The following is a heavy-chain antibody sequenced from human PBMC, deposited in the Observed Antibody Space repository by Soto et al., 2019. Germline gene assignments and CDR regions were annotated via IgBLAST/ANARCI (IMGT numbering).Heavy chain of an antibody. CDR3: VKERYAQLWLEDYGMDV. V-gene: IGHV3-30*18. Sequence: GGSLRLSCAASGFTFSSYGIHWVRQAPGKGLEWVAPISYDGTDKYYADSVKGRSTISRDNSKNTLYLQMSSLGPEDTAVYYCVKERYAQLWLEDYGMDVWGQGTTATVSS. D-gene: IGHD5-18*01. J-gene: IGHJ6*02. CDR2: ISYDGTDK. CDR1: GFTFSSYG.